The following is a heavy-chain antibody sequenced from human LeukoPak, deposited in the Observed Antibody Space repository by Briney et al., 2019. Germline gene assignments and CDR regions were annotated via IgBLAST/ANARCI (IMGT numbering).Heavy chain of an antibody. V-gene: IGHV1-3*01. CDR3: ARSPSPNYYDSSGYLGETDY. D-gene: IGHD3-22*01. CDR1: GYTFTNYA. CDR2: INAGNGNT. J-gene: IGHJ4*02. Sequence: GASVKVSCKASGYTFTNYAMHWVRQAPGQRLEWMGWINAGNGNTKYSQKFQGRVTITADKSTSTAYMELSSLRSEDTAVYYCARSPSPNYYDSSGYLGETDYWGQGTLVTVSS.